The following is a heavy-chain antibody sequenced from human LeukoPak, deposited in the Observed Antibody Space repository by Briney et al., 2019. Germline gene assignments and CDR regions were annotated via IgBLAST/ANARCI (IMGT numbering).Heavy chain of an antibody. CDR2: ISGSGGST. V-gene: IGHV3-23*01. CDR3: ARGGSSWNVRGMDV. D-gene: IGHD6-13*01. Sequence: GGSLRLSCAASGFTFSSYAMSWVRQAPGKGLEWVSAISGSGGSTYYADSVKGRFTISRDNAKKSLYLQLNSLRVEDTAVYYCARGGSSWNVRGMDVWGQGTTVTVSS. CDR1: GFTFSSYA. J-gene: IGHJ6*02.